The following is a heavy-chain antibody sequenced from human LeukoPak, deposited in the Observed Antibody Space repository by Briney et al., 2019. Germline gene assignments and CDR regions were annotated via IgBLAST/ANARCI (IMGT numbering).Heavy chain of an antibody. Sequence: SETLSLTCAVYGGSFSGYYWSWIRQPPGKGLEWIGEINHSGSTNYNPSLKSRVTISVDTSKNQFSLKLSSVTAADTAVYYCARSPPLYGDYAQYYFDYWGQGTLVTVSS. CDR3: ARSPPLYGDYAQYYFDY. CDR1: GGSFSGYY. J-gene: IGHJ4*02. D-gene: IGHD4-17*01. CDR2: INHSGST. V-gene: IGHV4-34*01.